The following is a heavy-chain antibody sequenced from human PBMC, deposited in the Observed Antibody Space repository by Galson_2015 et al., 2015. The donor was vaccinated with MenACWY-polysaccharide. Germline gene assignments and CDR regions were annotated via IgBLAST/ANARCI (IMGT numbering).Heavy chain of an antibody. V-gene: IGHV3-48*02. J-gene: IGHJ4*02. D-gene: IGHD4/OR15-4a*01. Sequence: LRLSCAASGFLLRSHSMNWVRQAPGRGLEWISYISSSSTSINYADSVKGRFTISRDNAKNSLYLQMYSLRDEDTAVYYCAKSMTILDYWGQGTLVTVSS. CDR3: AKSMTILDY. CDR2: ISSSSTSI. CDR1: GFLLRSHS.